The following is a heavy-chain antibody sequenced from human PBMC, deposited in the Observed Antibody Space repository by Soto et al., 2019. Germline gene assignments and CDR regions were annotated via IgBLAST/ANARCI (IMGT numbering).Heavy chain of an antibody. CDR3: AKDHSAIGGYSSSWYPYYYYGMDV. CDR1: GFTFSSYG. J-gene: IGHJ6*02. D-gene: IGHD6-13*01. Sequence: QVQLVESGGGVVQPGRSLRLSCAASGFTFSSYGMHWVRQAPGKGLEWVAVISYDGSNKYYADSVKGRFTISRDNSKNTLYLQMNSLRAEDTAVYYCAKDHSAIGGYSSSWYPYYYYGMDVWGQGTTVTVSS. V-gene: IGHV3-30*18. CDR2: ISYDGSNK.